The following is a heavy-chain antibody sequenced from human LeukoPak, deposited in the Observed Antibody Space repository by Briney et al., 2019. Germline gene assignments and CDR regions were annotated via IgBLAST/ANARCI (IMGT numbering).Heavy chain of an antibody. Sequence: ASVKVSCKASGYTFTSYGITWVRQAPGQGLEWMAWISACNGNTDYAQNLRGRVTMTTDTSTSTAYMELRSLRSDDTAVYYCARDSGSHSAVDYWGQGTLVTVSS. CDR3: ARDSGSHSAVDY. CDR1: GYTFTSYG. D-gene: IGHD1-26*01. J-gene: IGHJ4*02. V-gene: IGHV1-18*01. CDR2: ISACNGNT.